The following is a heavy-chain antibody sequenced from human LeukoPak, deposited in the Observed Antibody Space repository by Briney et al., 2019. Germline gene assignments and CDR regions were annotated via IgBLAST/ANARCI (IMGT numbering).Heavy chain of an antibody. CDR2: IHYSGNT. J-gene: IGHJ4*02. Sequence: SETLSLTCTVSGGSISSYYWSWIRQPPGKGLEWIGDIHYSGNTKYNPALRSRFTISVDTSKNQFSLKLNSVTAADTAVYYCVKGYCSSISCYGDYWGQGTLVTVSS. CDR1: GGSISSYY. V-gene: IGHV4-59*01. CDR3: VKGYCSSISCYGDY. D-gene: IGHD2-2*01.